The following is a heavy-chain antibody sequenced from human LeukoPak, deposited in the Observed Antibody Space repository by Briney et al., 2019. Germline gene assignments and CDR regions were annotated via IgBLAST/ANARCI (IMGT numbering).Heavy chain of an antibody. CDR3: ARRTYYYGSGISSEAFDI. CDR1: GGSISSSSYY. V-gene: IGHV4-39*01. Sequence: SVTLSLTCTVSGGSISSSSYYWGWIRQPPGKGLEWIGSIYYSGSTYYNPSLKSRVTISVDTSKNQFSLKLSSVTAADTAVYYCARRTYYYGSGISSEAFDIWGQGTMVTVSS. CDR2: IYYSGST. D-gene: IGHD3-10*01. J-gene: IGHJ3*02.